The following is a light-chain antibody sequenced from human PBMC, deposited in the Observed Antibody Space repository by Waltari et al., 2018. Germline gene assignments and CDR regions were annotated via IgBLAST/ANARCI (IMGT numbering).Light chain of an antibody. J-gene: IGKJ5*01. CDR3: QQYGRSPQIT. CDR2: GAS. Sequence: EIVLTQSPGTLSLSPGERATLSCRASQSVTSYLAWYQQKPGQAPRLLIYGASSRATGIPDRFSGSGSGTDFTLTISRLEPEDFAVYYCQQYGRSPQITFGQGTRLEIK. CDR1: QSVTSY. V-gene: IGKV3-20*01.